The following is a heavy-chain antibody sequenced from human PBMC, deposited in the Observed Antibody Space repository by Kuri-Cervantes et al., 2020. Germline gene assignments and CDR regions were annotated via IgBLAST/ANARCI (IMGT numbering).Heavy chain of an antibody. J-gene: IGHJ6*03. CDR2: VFRSGST. V-gene: IGHV4-4*07. CDR1: GDSMSNWY. CDR3: ARGWTGAFPRVYYYYYYMDV. D-gene: IGHD1-26*01. Sequence: SETLSLTCTVSGDSMSNWYWSWLRQPAGKGLEWIGRVFRSGSTNYNPSLKSRVTISVDTSKNQFSLKLSSVTAADTAVYYCARGWTGAFPRVYYYYYYMDVWGKGTTVTVSS.